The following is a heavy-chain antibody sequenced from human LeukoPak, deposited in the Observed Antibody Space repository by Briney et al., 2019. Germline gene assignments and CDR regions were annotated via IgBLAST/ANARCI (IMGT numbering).Heavy chain of an antibody. J-gene: IGHJ4*02. Sequence: GGSLRLSCAVSGITLSNYGMSWVRQAPGKGLEWVAGISCSGGTKKYADSVKGRFTISRDSPKNTLYLQMNSLRAEDTAVYFCAKRGVVIRVILVGFHKEAYYFDSWGQGALVTVSS. D-gene: IGHD3-22*01. CDR3: AKRGVVIRVILVGFHKEAYYFDS. V-gene: IGHV3-23*01. CDR2: ISCSGGTK. CDR1: GITLSNYG.